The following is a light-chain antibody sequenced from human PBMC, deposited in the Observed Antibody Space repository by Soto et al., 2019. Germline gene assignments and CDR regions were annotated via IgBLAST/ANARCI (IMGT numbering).Light chain of an antibody. CDR3: QHYNSYSEA. Sequence: DIQMTQSPSTLSGSVGDRVTITCRASQTIRSWLAWYQQKPGKAPKLLIYKASTLESGVPSRFSGSGSGTEFTLTISSLQPDDFAAYYCQHYNSYSEAFGQGTKVDIK. CDR1: QTIRSW. J-gene: IGKJ1*01. V-gene: IGKV1-5*03. CDR2: KAS.